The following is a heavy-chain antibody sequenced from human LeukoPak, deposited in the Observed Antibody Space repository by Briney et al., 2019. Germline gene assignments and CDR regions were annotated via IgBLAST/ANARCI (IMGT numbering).Heavy chain of an antibody. CDR2: IRSIGDGGTT. Sequence: PGGALRVSCAASGFSFSDAWMSWGRQGPARGLERGGHIRSIGDGGTTDYAAAMKGRCTLSRETSRNMWYLQMNNLKNEDTAAYYCTTDGGLASRTLFDLWGQGTLVTVSS. J-gene: IGHJ5*01. D-gene: IGHD3-16*01. CDR1: GFSFSDAW. V-gene: IGHV3-15*01. CDR3: TTDGGLASRTLFDL.